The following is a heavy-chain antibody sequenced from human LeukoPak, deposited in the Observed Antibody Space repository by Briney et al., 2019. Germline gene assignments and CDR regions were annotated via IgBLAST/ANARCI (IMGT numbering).Heavy chain of an antibody. CDR2: ISYDGRNK. J-gene: IGHJ4*02. CDR3: AWGADLSATDY. V-gene: IGHV3-30*03. D-gene: IGHD3-16*01. Sequence: GGSLRLSCAASGFTFGSYGMHWVRQAPGKGLEWVAVISYDGRNKYYADSMKGRFTISRDNAKNSLYLQMNSLRAEDTAVYYCAWGADLSATDYWGQGTLVTVSS. CDR1: GFTFGSYG.